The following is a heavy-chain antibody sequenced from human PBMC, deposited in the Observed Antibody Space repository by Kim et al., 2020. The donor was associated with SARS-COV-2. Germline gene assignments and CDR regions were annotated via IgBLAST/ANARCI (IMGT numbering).Heavy chain of an antibody. CDR2: IYYSGST. CDR3: ARGHKRVGIVGY. J-gene: IGHJ4*02. V-gene: IGHV4-39*07. D-gene: IGHD1-26*01. Sequence: SETLSLTCTVSGGSISSSSYYWGWIRQPPGKGLEWIGSIYYSGSTYYNPSLKSRVTISVDTSKNQFSLKLSSVTAADTAVYYCARGHKRVGIVGYWGQGTLVTVSS. CDR1: GGSISSSSYY.